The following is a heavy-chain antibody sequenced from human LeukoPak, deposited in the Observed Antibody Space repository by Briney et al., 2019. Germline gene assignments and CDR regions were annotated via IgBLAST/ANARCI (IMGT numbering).Heavy chain of an antibody. CDR1: GYTFTSHY. D-gene: IGHD3-3*01. CDR3: ARDPFEEWLFHYMDV. Sequence: ASVKVSCKASGYTFTSHYMHWVRQAPGQGLEWMGIINPSGGSTSYAQKFQGRVTMTRDMSTSTVYMELSSLRSEDTAVYYCARDPFEEWLFHYMDVWGKGTTVTVSS. CDR2: INPSGGST. V-gene: IGHV1-46*01. J-gene: IGHJ6*03.